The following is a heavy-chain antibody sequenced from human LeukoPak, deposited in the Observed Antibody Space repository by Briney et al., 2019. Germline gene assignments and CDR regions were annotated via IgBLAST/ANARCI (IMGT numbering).Heavy chain of an antibody. CDR2: IKQDGSEK. V-gene: IGHV3-7*01. D-gene: IGHD2-2*02. CDR3: ARVGRYCSSTSCYRGYGMDV. CDR1: GCTFSSYW. J-gene: IGHJ6*02. Sequence: GGSLRLSCAASGCTFSSYWMSWVRQAPGKGLEWVANIKQDGSEKYYVDSVKGRFTISRDNAKNSLYLQMNSLRAEDTAVYYCARVGRYCSSTSCYRGYGMDVWGQGTTVTVSS.